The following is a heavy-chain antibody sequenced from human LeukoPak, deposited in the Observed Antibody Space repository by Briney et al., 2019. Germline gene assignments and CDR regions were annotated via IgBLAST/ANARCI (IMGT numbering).Heavy chain of an antibody. CDR1: GFTFSSHA. V-gene: IGHV3-23*01. CDR3: ANFVGTSMGGNDY. CDR2: ISSSSDHI. J-gene: IGHJ4*02. Sequence: PPGGSLRLSCAASGFTFSSHAMSWVRQAPGKGLEWVSAISSSSDHIYYADSVQGRFTISRDNSKNTLYLQMNSLRAEDTALYYCANFVGTSMGGNDYWGQGTLVTVSS. D-gene: IGHD5-18*01.